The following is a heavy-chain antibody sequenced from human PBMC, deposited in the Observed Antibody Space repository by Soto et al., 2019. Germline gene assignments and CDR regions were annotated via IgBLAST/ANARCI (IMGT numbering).Heavy chain of an antibody. Sequence: SVKVSCKASGYTFTSYGISWVRQAPGQGLEWMGGIIPIFGTANYAQKFQGRVTITADESTSTAYMELSSLRSEDTAVYYCARSSLSDCSSTSCHFDYWGQGTLVTVSS. CDR1: GYTFTSYG. CDR2: IIPIFGTA. CDR3: ARSSLSDCSSTSCHFDY. V-gene: IGHV1-69*13. J-gene: IGHJ4*02. D-gene: IGHD2-2*01.